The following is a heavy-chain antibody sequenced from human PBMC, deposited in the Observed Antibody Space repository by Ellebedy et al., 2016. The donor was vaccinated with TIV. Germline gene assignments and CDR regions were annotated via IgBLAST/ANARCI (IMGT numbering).Heavy chain of an antibody. CDR2: IIPSFGTA. Sequence: AASVKVSCKASGGTFSSYAISWVRQAPGQGLEWMGGIIPSFGTANYAQKFQGRVTITADESRSTAYMELSSLRSEDTAVYYCARSGGVMKDGMDVWGQGTTVTVSS. J-gene: IGHJ6*02. CDR3: ARSGGVMKDGMDV. CDR1: GGTFSSYA. V-gene: IGHV1-69*13. D-gene: IGHD2-8*02.